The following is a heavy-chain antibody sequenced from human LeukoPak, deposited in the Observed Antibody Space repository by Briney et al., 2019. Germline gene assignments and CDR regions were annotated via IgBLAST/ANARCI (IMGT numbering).Heavy chain of an antibody. CDR3: ARGYSSSWYYYYYMDV. Sequence: SETRSLTCTVSGGSISGYYWRWIRQPTGKGLEWIGRIYTSGSTNYNPSLKSRVTMSVDTSKNQFSLKLSSVTAADTAVYYCARGYSSSWYYYYYMDVWGKGTTVTVSS. CDR2: IYTSGST. CDR1: GGSISGYY. D-gene: IGHD6-13*01. V-gene: IGHV4-4*07. J-gene: IGHJ6*03.